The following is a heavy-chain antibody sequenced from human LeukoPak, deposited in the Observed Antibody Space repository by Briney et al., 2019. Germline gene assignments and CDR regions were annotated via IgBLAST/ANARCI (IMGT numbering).Heavy chain of an antibody. Sequence: ASVKVSCKASGYTFTSYGISWVRQAPGQGLEWMGWISAYNGNTNYAQKLQGRVTMTTDTSTSTAYMELRSLRSDDTAVYCCARGRSPHYYYGMDVWGQGTTVTVSS. CDR1: GYTFTSYG. J-gene: IGHJ6*02. CDR3: ARGRSPHYYYGMDV. D-gene: IGHD3-10*01. V-gene: IGHV1-18*01. CDR2: ISAYNGNT.